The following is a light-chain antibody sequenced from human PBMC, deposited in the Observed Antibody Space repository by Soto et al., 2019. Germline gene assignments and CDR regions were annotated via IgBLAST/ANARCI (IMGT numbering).Light chain of an antibody. V-gene: IGLV2-14*01. J-gene: IGLJ3*02. CDR1: SGDVGGYTY. CDR2: EVS. CDR3: SSYTSSITLL. Sequence: QSALTQPASVSGSPGQSITISCTGTSGDVGGYTYVSWYQQYPGKAPKIMIYEVSNRPSGGSNRCSGSKSGNTASLSISGLQAEDEADYYCSSYTSSITLLFGGGTKLTVL.